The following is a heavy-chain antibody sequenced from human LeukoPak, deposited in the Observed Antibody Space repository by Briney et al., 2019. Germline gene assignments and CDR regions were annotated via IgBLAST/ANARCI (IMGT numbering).Heavy chain of an antibody. CDR2: FGISGTI. Sequence: GGSLRLSCAASGFAVNTYDMHWVRQAPGEGPQWIAYFGISGTIYYADSVRSRFTISRDSAKNSLCLQMNGLRVDDTAIYYCAGYGVYPYWGQGTPVTVSS. V-gene: IGHV3-48*01. CDR3: AGYGVYPY. J-gene: IGHJ4*02. D-gene: IGHD5/OR15-5a*01. CDR1: GFAVNTYD.